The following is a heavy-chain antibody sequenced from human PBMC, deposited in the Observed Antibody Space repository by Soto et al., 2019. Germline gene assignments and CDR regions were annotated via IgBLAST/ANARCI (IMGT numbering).Heavy chain of an antibody. Sequence: GGSLRLSCAASGFTFSSYAMSRVRQAPGKGLEWVSAISGSGGSTYYADSVKGRFTVSRDNSKKMLSLQMNSLRDEDTAVYYCAKDRHPDGIWTFDSWGPGTLVTVSS. CDR2: ISGSGGST. D-gene: IGHD3-9*01. J-gene: IGHJ4*02. CDR3: AKDRHPDGIWTFDS. V-gene: IGHV3-23*01. CDR1: GFTFSSYA.